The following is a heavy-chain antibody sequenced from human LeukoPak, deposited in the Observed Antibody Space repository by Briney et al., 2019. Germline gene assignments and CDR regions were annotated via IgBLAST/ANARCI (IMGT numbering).Heavy chain of an antibody. CDR2: INPSEST. V-gene: IGHV4-34*01. D-gene: IGHD2-15*01. Sequence: SETLSLTCAVYGESFSGYYWSWIRQPPGKGLEWIGEINPSESTNYNPSLKSRVTLSVDTSKNQFSLRLSSVTAADTAIYYCARVSFFRWASTRPSYYYYYMDVWGKGTTVTISS. J-gene: IGHJ6*03. CDR1: GESFSGYY. CDR3: ARVSFFRWASTRPSYYYYYMDV.